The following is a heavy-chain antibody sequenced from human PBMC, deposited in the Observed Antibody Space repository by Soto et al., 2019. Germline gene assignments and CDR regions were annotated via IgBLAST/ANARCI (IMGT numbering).Heavy chain of an antibody. CDR3: ARGLATLPVFAFDI. CDR1: GFSLTTSGVG. Sequence: QGTLKESGPTLVKPTQTLTLTCSFSGFSLTTSGVGVGWIRQSPGKALEWLALIYWSGDEHYRPSLKSRLSIFKDTSKNNVVLIMTDMGPVDTATYYCARGLATLPVFAFDIWGQGTMVTVSS. V-gene: IGHV2-5*01. J-gene: IGHJ3*02. CDR2: IYWSGDE. D-gene: IGHD6-6*01.